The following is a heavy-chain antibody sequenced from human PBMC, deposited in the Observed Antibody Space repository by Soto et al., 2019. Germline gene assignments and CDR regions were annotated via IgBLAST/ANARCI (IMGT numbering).Heavy chain of an antibody. J-gene: IGHJ4*02. CDR3: AHRQVYYDSLTGYSGYTEFDY. CDR2: IYWDDDK. D-gene: IGHD3-9*01. Sequence: QITLKESGPTLVKPTQTLTLTCTFSGFSLSTSGVGVGWIRQPPGKALEWLALIYWDDDKRYSPSLKSRLTITKDTSKNQVVLTMTNMDPVDTATYYCAHRQVYYDSLTGYSGYTEFDYWGQGTLVTVSS. CDR1: GFSLSTSGVG. V-gene: IGHV2-5*02.